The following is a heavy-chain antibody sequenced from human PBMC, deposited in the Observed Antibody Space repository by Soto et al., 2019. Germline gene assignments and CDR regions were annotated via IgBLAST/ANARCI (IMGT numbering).Heavy chain of an antibody. J-gene: IGHJ4*02. V-gene: IGHV3-33*01. D-gene: IGHD1-1*01. CDR1: GFTFSSYG. CDR3: ARDRGPETGIDY. CDR2: IWADGSNK. Sequence: QVQLVESGGGVVQPGRSLRLSCAASGFTFSSYGMHWVRQAPGKGLEWVAVIWADGSNKYYADSVKGRFTISRDNSKNTLYLQMHRVRAEDKAVYYCARDRGPETGIDYWGQGTLVTVSS.